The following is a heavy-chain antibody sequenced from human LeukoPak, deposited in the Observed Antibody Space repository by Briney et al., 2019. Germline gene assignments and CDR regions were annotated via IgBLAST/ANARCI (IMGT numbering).Heavy chain of an antibody. D-gene: IGHD3-22*01. CDR1: GDSISSGDYY. CDR2: ISGRGST. V-gene: IGHV4-61*02. Sequence: SETLSLTCTVSGDSISSGDYYWSWIRQPAGKGLEWIGRISGRGSTNYNPSLKSRVTISVDTSKNLFSLKLSSVTAADTAVYFCARGPYSYDSSGAFDIWGQGTMVTVSS. J-gene: IGHJ3*02. CDR3: ARGPYSYDSSGAFDI.